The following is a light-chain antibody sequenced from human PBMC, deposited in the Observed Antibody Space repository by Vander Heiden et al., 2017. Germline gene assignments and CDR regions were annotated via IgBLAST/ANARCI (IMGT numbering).Light chain of an antibody. Sequence: QSALTQPASMPGSPGQSITMSCTGSSSDVGGYNYLSWYQQHQGKAPKLIIYDVTKRPSGVSNRFSASKSGNTASLTISGLQAEDEADYYCSSYTTSSTLVFGGGTKLTVL. CDR1: SSDVGGYNY. CDR2: DVT. CDR3: SSYTTSSTLV. J-gene: IGLJ2*01. V-gene: IGLV2-14*01.